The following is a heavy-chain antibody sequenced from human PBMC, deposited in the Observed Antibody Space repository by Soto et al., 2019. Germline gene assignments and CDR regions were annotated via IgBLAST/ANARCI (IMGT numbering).Heavy chain of an antibody. V-gene: IGHV3-7*01. CDR3: ARDLGSSWSPPMFY. CDR2: IKQDGSER. D-gene: IGHD6-13*01. CDR1: GFTFSSYW. J-gene: IGHJ4*02. Sequence: EVQLVESAGGLVQPGGSLRLSCAASGFTFSSYWMNWVRQAPGKGQEWEANIKQDGSERYYVDSVKGRFTISRDNAKNSLYLQMNSLRAEDTAVYYCARDLGSSWSPPMFYWGQGTLVTVSS.